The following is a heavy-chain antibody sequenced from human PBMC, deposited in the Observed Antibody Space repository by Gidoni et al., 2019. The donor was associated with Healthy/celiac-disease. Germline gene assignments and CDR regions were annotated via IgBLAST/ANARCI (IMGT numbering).Heavy chain of an antibody. V-gene: IGHV4-4*02. CDR2: IYHSGST. J-gene: IGHJ6*03. CDR1: GGSISSSNW. Sequence: QVQLQESGPGLVKPSGTLSLTCAVSGGSISSSNWWSWVRQPPGKGLEWVGEIYHSGSTNYNPSLKSRVTISVDKSKNQFSLKLSSVTAADTAVYYCARAPPHYDYVWGSYRGDYYYYMDVWGKGTTVTVSS. CDR3: ARAPPHYDYVWGSYRGDYYYYMDV. D-gene: IGHD3-16*02.